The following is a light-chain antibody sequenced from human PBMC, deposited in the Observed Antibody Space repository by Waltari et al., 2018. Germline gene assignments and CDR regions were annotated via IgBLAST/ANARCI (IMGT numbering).Light chain of an antibody. V-gene: IGLV1-47*01. CDR1: SANIGRSY. CDR3: EAWDDSLSVLV. Sequence: QSVLTQPPSASGTPGQRVTISGSGSSANIGRSYVYLYQQVQATAPKLLIYSNNQRPSGVPDRFSGSKSGPSASLAISGVRSEDEADYYCEAWDDSLSVLVFGGGTKVTVL. CDR2: SNN. J-gene: IGLJ3*02.